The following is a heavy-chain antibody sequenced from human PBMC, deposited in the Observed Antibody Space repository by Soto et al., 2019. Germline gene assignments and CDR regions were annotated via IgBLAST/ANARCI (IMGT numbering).Heavy chain of an antibody. CDR1: GYIFIDYW. CDR2: VYPRDSDT. Sequence: GESLKISCKASGYIFIDYWIGWARQMPGKGLEWMGIVYPRDSDTRSSPSFQGQVTISADRSTGTAFLQWRSLKASDTALYYCARPPLPGYSIHFNSWGQGTLVTVSS. V-gene: IGHV5-51*01. J-gene: IGHJ4*02. CDR3: ARPPLPGYSIHFNS. D-gene: IGHD2-15*01.